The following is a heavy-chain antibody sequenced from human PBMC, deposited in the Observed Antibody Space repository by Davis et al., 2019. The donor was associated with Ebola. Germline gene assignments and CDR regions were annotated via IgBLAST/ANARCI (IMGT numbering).Heavy chain of an antibody. CDR2: ISSSGVSV. Sequence: GGSLRLSCAVSGFTFSTYEMNWVRQAPGKGLEWISYISSSGVSVNYADSVKGRFTISRDSSKNTLDLQMNSLRAEDTALYSCTKGDRDYSSSPFDYWGQGTLVTVSS. V-gene: IGHV3-48*03. CDR3: TKGDRDYSSSPFDY. D-gene: IGHD3-22*01. CDR1: GFTFSTYE. J-gene: IGHJ4*02.